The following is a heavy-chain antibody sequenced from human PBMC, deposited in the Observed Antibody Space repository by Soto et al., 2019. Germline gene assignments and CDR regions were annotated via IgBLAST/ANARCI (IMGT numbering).Heavy chain of an antibody. Sequence: GGSLRLSCAASGFIFTNYAMTWVRQAPGEGLQWVSTITDTGGDAKYADSVRGRFVISRDNSKKTLYLQMTSLTAEDSAMYYCARGSTDSYPGSRIFDFWGRGTLVTVSS. D-gene: IGHD3-10*01. CDR2: ITDTGGDA. CDR3: ARGSTDSYPGSRIFDF. V-gene: IGHV3-23*01. CDR1: GFIFTNYA. J-gene: IGHJ4*02.